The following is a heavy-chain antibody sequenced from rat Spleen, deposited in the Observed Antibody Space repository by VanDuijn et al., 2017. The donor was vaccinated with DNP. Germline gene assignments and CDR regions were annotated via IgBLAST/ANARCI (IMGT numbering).Heavy chain of an antibody. CDR3: TREKTGRD. CDR1: GFIFSNYW. V-gene: IGHV5-31*01. J-gene: IGHJ2*01. CDR2: ISNTGDNT. D-gene: IGHD5-1*01. Sequence: EVQLVESGGGPVQPGRSLKISCIASGFIFSNYWMTWIRQAPGKGLEWVASISNTGDNTYYSDSVKGRFTISRDNAENTLYLQMNSLRSEDTATYYCTREKTGRDWGQGVMVTVSS.